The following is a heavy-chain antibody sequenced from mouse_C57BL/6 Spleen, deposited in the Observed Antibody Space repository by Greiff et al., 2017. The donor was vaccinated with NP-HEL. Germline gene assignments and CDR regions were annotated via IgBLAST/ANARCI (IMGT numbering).Heavy chain of an antibody. CDR2: ISSGGSYT. Sequence: EVHLVESGGDLVKPGGSLKLSCAASGFTFSSYGMSWVRQTPDKRLEWVATISSGGSYTYYPDSVKGRFTISRDNAKNTLYLQMSSLKSEDTAMYYCARGGAYDGYYFDYWGQGTTLTVSS. CDR3: ARGGAYDGYYFDY. CDR1: GFTFSSYG. V-gene: IGHV5-6*01. J-gene: IGHJ2*01. D-gene: IGHD2-3*01.